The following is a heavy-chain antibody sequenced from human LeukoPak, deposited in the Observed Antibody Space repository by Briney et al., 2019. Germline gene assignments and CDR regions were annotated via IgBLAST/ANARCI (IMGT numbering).Heavy chain of an antibody. D-gene: IGHD1-26*01. CDR1: GFTFSSDG. V-gene: IGHV3-33*01. CDR3: ARLSGSFLDY. Sequence: GGSLRLSCAASGFTFSSDGMHWVRQAPGKGLEWVALMWYDGSNKYYADSVKGRFTISRDNSKNTLYLQMNSLRAEDTAVYYCARLSGSFLDYWGQGTLVTVSS. J-gene: IGHJ4*02. CDR2: MWYDGSNK.